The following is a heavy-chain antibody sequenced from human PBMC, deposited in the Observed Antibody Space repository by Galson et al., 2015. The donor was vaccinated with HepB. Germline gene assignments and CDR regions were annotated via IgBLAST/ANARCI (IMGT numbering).Heavy chain of an antibody. CDR1: GGSIAGSNHY. D-gene: IGHD5-24*01. Sequence: LSLTCTVSGGSIAGSNHYWAWIRQPPGKGLEWIGSVFYSGSTYYNPSLKSRVTMSVDTSKNQFSLEVTSVTAADTAVYYCTRQRGEGNFYGMDVWGQGTTVIVSS. CDR2: VFYSGST. V-gene: IGHV4-39*01. J-gene: IGHJ6*02. CDR3: TRQRGEGNFYGMDV.